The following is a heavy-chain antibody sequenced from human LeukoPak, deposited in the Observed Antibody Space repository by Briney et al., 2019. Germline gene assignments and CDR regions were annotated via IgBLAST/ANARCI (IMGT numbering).Heavy chain of an antibody. V-gene: IGHV4-59*08. CDR2: IYYSGST. J-gene: IGHJ4*02. Sequence: SETLSLTCTVSGGSISSYYWSWIRQPPGKGLEWIGYIYYSGSTNYNPSLKSRVTISVDTSKNQFSLKLSSVTAADTAVYYCASYYPLPDYWGQGTLVTVSS. CDR3: ASYYPLPDY. D-gene: IGHD1-26*01. CDR1: GGSISSYY.